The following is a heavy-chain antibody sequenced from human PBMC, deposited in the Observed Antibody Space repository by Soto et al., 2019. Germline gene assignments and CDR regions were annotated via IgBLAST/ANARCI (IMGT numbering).Heavy chain of an antibody. V-gene: IGHV4-39*01. Sequence: SETLSLTCTVSGGSLSRSSFYWAWIRQPPGKGLEWIGNIFYSGSTYYNPSLKSRVTISVDTSKNQFSLKLTSVTAADTAVYYCARYYGDSYYYYGMDVWGQGTTVTVSS. J-gene: IGHJ6*02. CDR1: GGSLSRSSFY. CDR2: IFYSGST. CDR3: ARYYGDSYYYYGMDV. D-gene: IGHD4-17*01.